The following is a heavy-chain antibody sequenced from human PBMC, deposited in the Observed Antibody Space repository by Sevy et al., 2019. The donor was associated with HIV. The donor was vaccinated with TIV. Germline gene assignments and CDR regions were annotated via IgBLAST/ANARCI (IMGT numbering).Heavy chain of an antibody. Sequence: GGSLRLSCAASGFIFSNFAMHWVRQAPGKGLEWVAVTSYDGSHKYYADSVKGRFTIFRDNFKNTLYLQMNSLRVEDTAVYFCAKDVPRDFWSAYSPGYFDYWGQGSLVTVSS. CDR3: AKDVPRDFWSAYSPGYFDY. V-gene: IGHV3-30*04. J-gene: IGHJ4*02. CDR2: TSYDGSHK. D-gene: IGHD3-3*01. CDR1: GFIFSNFA.